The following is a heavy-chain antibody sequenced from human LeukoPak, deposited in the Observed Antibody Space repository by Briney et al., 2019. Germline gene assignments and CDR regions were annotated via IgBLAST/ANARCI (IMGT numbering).Heavy chain of an antibody. CDR3: TRVSVHYFDY. CDR1: GFTFSSYS. Sequence: GGSLRLSCAASGFTFSSYSMSWVRQAPGKGLEWVGFIRSKAYGGTTEYAASVKGRFTISRDDSKSIAYLQMNSLKTEDTAVYYCTRVSVHYFDYWGQGTLVTVSS. J-gene: IGHJ4*02. V-gene: IGHV3-49*04. CDR2: IRSKAYGGTT. D-gene: IGHD3-10*01.